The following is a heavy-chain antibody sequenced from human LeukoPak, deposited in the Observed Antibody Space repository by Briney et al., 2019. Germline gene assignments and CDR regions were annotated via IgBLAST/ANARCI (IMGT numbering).Heavy chain of an antibody. CDR2: ISLRGLT. CDR3: SRESGPFSPFGF. Sequence: PSGTLSLTCGVSGGSISGTNWWSWVRQPPGQGLEWIGEISLRGLTDYNPSLRSRLTMSLDESKNQVSLNLTSVTAADTAVYYCSRESGPFSPFGFWGQGTLVSVHS. V-gene: IGHV4-4*02. CDR1: GGSISGTNW. D-gene: IGHD1-26*01. J-gene: IGHJ4*02.